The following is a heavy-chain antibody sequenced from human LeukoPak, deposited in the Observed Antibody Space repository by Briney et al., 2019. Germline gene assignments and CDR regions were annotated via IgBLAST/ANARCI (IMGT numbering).Heavy chain of an antibody. Sequence: SETLSLTCTVSGYSISSGYYWGWIRQSPGQGLEWIGSIYNSGSTYYNPSLKSRVTISVDTSKNQFSLKLSSVTAADTAVYYCARGNTYYDILTGYPPPYYFDYWGQGTLVTVSS. CDR2: IYNSGST. V-gene: IGHV4-38-2*02. J-gene: IGHJ4*02. CDR1: GYSISSGYY. D-gene: IGHD3-9*01. CDR3: ARGNTYYDILTGYPPPYYFDY.